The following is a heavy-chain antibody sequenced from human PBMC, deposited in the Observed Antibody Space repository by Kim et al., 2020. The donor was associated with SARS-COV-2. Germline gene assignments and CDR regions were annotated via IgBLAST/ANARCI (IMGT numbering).Heavy chain of an antibody. J-gene: IGHJ6*03. Sequence: SETLSLTCTVSGVSISISSSSLGCLRPPPGMGLEWILTIHSIFIHYSTPSLKSRFTIPVYTSKTQFSLTVTSVSAEDPAVYYCASRAYHYSYFFMAVWG. V-gene: IGHV4-39*01. CDR2: IHSIFIH. CDR3: ASRAYHYSYFFMAV. CDR1: GVSISISSSS.